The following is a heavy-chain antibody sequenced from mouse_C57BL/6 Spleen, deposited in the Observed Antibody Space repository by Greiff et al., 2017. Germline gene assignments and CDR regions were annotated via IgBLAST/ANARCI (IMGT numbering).Heavy chain of an antibody. V-gene: IGHV1-75*01. CDR2: IFPGSGST. D-gene: IGHD2-5*01. J-gene: IGHJ3*01. Sequence: QVQLQQSGPELVKPGASVKISCKASGYTFTDYYINWVKQRPGQGLEWIGWIFPGSGSTYYNEKFKGKATLTVDKSSSTAYMLLSSLTSEDSAVYFCARSYYSNYEGAWFGYWGQGTLVTVSA. CDR1: GYTFTDYY. CDR3: ARSYYSNYEGAWFGY.